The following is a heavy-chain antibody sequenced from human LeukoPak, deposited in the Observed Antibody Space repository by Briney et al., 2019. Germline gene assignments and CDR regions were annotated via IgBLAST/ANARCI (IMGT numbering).Heavy chain of an antibody. D-gene: IGHD5-18*01. CDR3: ARARPDTAMAVDY. CDR2: IYNSGST. J-gene: IGHJ4*02. CDR1: GGSISTYY. Sequence: SETLSLTCTVSGGSISTYYWSWIRLPPGKGLEWIGYIYNSGSTKYNPSLKSRVTVSVDTSKNQLSRKLSSVTAADTAVYYCARARPDTAMAVDYWGQGTLVTVSS. V-gene: IGHV4-59*01.